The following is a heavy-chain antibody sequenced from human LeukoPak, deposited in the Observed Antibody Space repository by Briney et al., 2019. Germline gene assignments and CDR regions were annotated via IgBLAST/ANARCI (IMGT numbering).Heavy chain of an antibody. Sequence: GRSLRLSCAASGFTFSSYAMHWVRHAPGKGLEWVAVISYDGSNKYYADSVKGRFTISRDNSKNTLYLQMNSLRAEDTAVYYCARAHIAAADYWGQGTLVTVSS. CDR3: ARAHIAAADY. CDR1: GFTFSSYA. V-gene: IGHV3-30*01. D-gene: IGHD6-13*01. J-gene: IGHJ4*02. CDR2: ISYDGSNK.